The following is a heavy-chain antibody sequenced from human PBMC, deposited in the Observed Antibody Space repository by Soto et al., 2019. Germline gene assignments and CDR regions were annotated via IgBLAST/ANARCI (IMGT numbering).Heavy chain of an antibody. CDR3: TRLSPPEPEIMPYDYIWGSYRDAFDI. CDR1: GFTFSGSA. V-gene: IGHV3-73*01. CDR2: IRSKANSYAT. J-gene: IGHJ3*02. D-gene: IGHD3-16*02. Sequence: PGGSLRLSCAASGFTFSGSAMHWVRQASGKGLEWVGRIRSKANSYATAYAASVKGRFTISRDDSKNTAYLQMNSLKTEDTAVYSCTRLSPPEPEIMPYDYIWGSYRDAFDIWGQGTMVTVSS.